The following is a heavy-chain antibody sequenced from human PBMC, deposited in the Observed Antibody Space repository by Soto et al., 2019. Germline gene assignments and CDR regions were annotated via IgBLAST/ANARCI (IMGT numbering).Heavy chain of an antibody. CDR2: IYYSGST. D-gene: IGHD3-22*01. Sequence: PSETLSLTCTVSGGSISSYYWSWIRQPPGKGLEWIGYIYYSGSTNYNPSLKSRVTISVDTSKNQFSLKLSSVTAADTAVYYCARGETYYYDSSGYYHPFDYWGQGTLVTVSS. J-gene: IGHJ4*02. CDR1: GGSISSYY. CDR3: ARGETYYYDSSGYYHPFDY. V-gene: IGHV4-59*01.